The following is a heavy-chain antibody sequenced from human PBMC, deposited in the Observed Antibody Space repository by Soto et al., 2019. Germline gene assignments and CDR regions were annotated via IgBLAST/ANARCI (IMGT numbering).Heavy chain of an antibody. J-gene: IGHJ5*02. CDR1: GFTFSSYS. V-gene: IGHV3-21*01. CDR3: ASLLTIFGVVWGDP. D-gene: IGHD3-3*01. CDR2: ISSSSSYI. Sequence: EVQLVESGGGLVKPGGSLRLSCAASGFTFSSYSMNWVRQAPGKGLEWVSSISSSSSYIYYADSVKGRFTISRDNAKNALYLQMNSLRAEDTAVYYCASLLTIFGVVWGDPWGQGTLVTVSS.